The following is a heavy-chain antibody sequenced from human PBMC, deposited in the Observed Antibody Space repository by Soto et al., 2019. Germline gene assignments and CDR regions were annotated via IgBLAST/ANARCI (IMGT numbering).Heavy chain of an antibody. D-gene: IGHD3-16*01. Sequence: EVQLLESGGGLVQPGGSLRLSCAASGFTFSSYAMSWVRQAPGKGLEWVSAISGSGGSTYYADSVKGRFTISRDNSKNTLYLQMNSLRAEDTAVYYCARGGEYVGGGNDYWGQGTLVTVSS. CDR3: ARGGEYVGGGNDY. V-gene: IGHV3-23*01. CDR1: GFTFSSYA. CDR2: ISGSGGST. J-gene: IGHJ4*02.